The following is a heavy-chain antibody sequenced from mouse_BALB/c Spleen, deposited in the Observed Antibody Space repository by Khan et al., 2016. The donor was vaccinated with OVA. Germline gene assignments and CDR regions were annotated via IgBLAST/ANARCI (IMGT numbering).Heavy chain of an antibody. Sequence: VQLKQSGPSLVKPSQTLSLSCSVTGDSITSGFWNWIRKFPGNKFEYLGYITYSGNIYYNPSLKSRISITRDTSKSKYYLQLNSVTTDDTATYYCARTYGSWAMDYWGQGTSVTVSS. J-gene: IGHJ4*01. CDR1: GDSITSGF. D-gene: IGHD1-1*01. CDR3: ARTYGSWAMDY. V-gene: IGHV3-8*02. CDR2: ITYSGNI.